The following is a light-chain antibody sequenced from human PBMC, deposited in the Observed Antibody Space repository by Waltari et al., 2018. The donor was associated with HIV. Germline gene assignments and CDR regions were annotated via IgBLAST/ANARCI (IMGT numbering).Light chain of an antibody. CDR1: QSVKTN. V-gene: IGKV3-15*01. Sequence: EIVMTQSPATLSVSPGERATLSCRSSQSVKTNLAWYQQKPCHGPSLLIYVSSFRATGIPARFSGSGSGTDFTLTISSLQSEDFAVYYCQQYNNWPLYSFGQGTKLEIK. J-gene: IGKJ2*03. CDR2: VSS. CDR3: QQYNNWPLYS.